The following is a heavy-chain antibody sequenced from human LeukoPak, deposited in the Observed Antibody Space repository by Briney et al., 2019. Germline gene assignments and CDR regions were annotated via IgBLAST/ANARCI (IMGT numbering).Heavy chain of an antibody. J-gene: IGHJ5*01. V-gene: IGHV3-30*03. Sequence: GGSLRLSCAASGFTFSSYGMHWVRQAPGKGLEWVAVISYDGSNKYYADSAKGRFTISRDNSNSLISLQMNDLTTEDTAVYYCAREKFDSWGQGTLVTVSP. CDR2: ISYDGSNK. CDR1: GFTFSSYG. CDR3: AREKFDS.